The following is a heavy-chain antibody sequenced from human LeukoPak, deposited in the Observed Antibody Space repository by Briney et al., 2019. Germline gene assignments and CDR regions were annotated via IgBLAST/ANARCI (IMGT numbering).Heavy chain of an antibody. D-gene: IGHD5-18*01. CDR3: ARRRYNYDY. CDR2: IYYSGNT. V-gene: IGHV4-59*01. J-gene: IGHJ4*02. Sequence: SETLSLTCTVSGGSISSYYWSWIRQPPGKGLEWIGYIYYSGNTIYNPSLKSRVTISIDTSKNQFSLKLSSVTAADTAVYYCARRRYNYDYWGQGTLVTASS. CDR1: GGSISSYY.